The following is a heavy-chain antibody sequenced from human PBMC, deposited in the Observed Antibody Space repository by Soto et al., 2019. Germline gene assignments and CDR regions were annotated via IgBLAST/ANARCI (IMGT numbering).Heavy chain of an antibody. Sequence: TSETLSLTCTVSGGSISSYYWSWIRQPPGKGLEWIGYIYYSGSTNYNPSLKSRVTISVDTSKNQFSLKLSSVTAADTAVYYCARCIKSSWTDYYYYYYMDVWGKGTTVTVSS. D-gene: IGHD6-13*01. CDR3: ARCIKSSWTDYYYYYYMDV. J-gene: IGHJ6*03. CDR2: IYYSGST. CDR1: GGSISSYY. V-gene: IGHV4-59*08.